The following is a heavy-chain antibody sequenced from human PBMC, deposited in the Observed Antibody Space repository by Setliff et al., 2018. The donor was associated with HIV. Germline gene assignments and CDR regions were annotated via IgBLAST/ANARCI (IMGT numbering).Heavy chain of an antibody. J-gene: IGHJ4*02. V-gene: IGHV4-31*03. Sequence: PSETLSLTCTVTGGSISSGGFYWTWIRQHPGKGLEWIGYIYNTGSTYHSPSLESRVTISIDTSKNQFSLKLSSVTAADTAVYYCARRSAGMYANSIDYWGQGTLVTVSS. D-gene: IGHD2-8*01. CDR3: ARRSAGMYANSIDY. CDR2: IYNTGST. CDR1: GGSISSGGFY.